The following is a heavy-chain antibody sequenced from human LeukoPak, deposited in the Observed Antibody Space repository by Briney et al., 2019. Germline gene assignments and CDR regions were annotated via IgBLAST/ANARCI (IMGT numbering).Heavy chain of an antibody. Sequence: ASVKVSCKASGYTFTGYYMHWVRQAPGQGLEWMGWINPNSGGTNYAQKFQGRVTMTRDTSISTAYMELSRLRSDDTAVYYCARDIRRNCGYSYYWGQGTLVTVSS. CDR1: GYTFTGYY. CDR3: ARDIRRNCGYSYY. V-gene: IGHV1-2*02. J-gene: IGHJ4*02. D-gene: IGHD5-12*01. CDR2: INPNSGGT.